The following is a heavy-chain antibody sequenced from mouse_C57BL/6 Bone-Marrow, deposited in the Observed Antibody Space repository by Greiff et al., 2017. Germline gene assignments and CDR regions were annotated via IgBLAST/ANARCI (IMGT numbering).Heavy chain of an antibody. J-gene: IGHJ2*01. Sequence: EVQLVESGGGLVKPGGSLKLSCAASGFTFSDYGMHWVRQAPEKGLEWVAYISSGSSTIYYAATVKGRFTISRDNAKNTLFLQLTSLRSEDTAMYYCARNGYYFDYWGQGTTLTVSS. CDR2: ISSGSSTI. V-gene: IGHV5-17*01. CDR3: ARNGYYFDY. CDR1: GFTFSDYG. D-gene: IGHD2-2*01.